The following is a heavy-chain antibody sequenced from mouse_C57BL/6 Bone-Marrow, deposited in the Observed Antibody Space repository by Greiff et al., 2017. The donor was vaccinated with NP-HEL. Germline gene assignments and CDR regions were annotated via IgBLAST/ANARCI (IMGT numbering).Heavy chain of an antibody. CDR3: AREGARGY. Sequence: DVMLVESGGGLVKPGGSLKLSCAASGFTFSSYAMSWVRQTPEKRLEWVATISDGGSYTYYPDNVKGRFTISRDNAKNNLYLQMSHLKSEDTAMYYCAREGARGYWGQGTTLTVSS. CDR2: ISDGGSYT. J-gene: IGHJ2*01. V-gene: IGHV5-4*01. CDR1: GFTFSSYA.